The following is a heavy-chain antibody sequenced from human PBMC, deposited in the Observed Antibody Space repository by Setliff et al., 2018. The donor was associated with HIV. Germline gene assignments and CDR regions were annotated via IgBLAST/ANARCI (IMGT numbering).Heavy chain of an antibody. D-gene: IGHD1-26*01. Sequence: GGSLRLSCAASGFTFSRYDIHWVRQAPGKGLEWVSSISNSNSYIYYGDSVKGRFTISRDNAKNSLYLQMNSLRAEDTAVYYCARVSGATRDYYYYYMDVWGKGTTVTVSS. J-gene: IGHJ6*03. CDR3: ARVSGATRDYYYYYMDV. CDR2: ISNSNSYI. V-gene: IGHV3-21*01. CDR1: GFTFSRYD.